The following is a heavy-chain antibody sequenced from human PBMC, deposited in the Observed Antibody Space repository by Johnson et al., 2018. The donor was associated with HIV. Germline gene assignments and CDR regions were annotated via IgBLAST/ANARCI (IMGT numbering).Heavy chain of an antibody. J-gene: IGHJ3*02. D-gene: IGHD1-1*01. CDR2: ISWNSGSI. CDR3: ATIWRNEGRHSFDI. CDR1: GFTFDDYA. V-gene: IGHV3-9*01. Sequence: VQVVESGGGLVQPGRSLRLSCAASGFTFDDYAMHWVRQAPGKGLEWVSGISWNSGSIGYADSVKGRFTISRDNAKNSLYLQMDSLRAEDTAVYFCATIWRNEGRHSFDIWGQGTMVTVSS.